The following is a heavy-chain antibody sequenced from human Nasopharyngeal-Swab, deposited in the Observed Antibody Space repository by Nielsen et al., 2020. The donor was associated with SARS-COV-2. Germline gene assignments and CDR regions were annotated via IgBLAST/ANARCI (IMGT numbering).Heavy chain of an antibody. CDR2: LNPNTGVA. CDR3: ARKKQLVRPFNY. Sequence: ASVKVSCKTSGYTCSDYCLQWVREAAGQGLEWMGRLNPNTGVANYAQTFQGRVTMTRDTSLSTGCLGLNSLTSDDTAVYYSARKKQLVRPFNYWGQGTLVTVSS. CDR1: GYTCSDYC. D-gene: IGHD6-13*01. J-gene: IGHJ4*02. V-gene: IGHV1-2*06.